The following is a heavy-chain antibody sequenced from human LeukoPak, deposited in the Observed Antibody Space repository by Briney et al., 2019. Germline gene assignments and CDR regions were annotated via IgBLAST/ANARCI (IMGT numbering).Heavy chain of an antibody. CDR2: IYYSGST. CDR3: ARAYNSTGYWNY. Sequence: PSETLSLTCTVSGGSISSYYWSWIRQPPGKGLEWIGYIYYSGSTNYNPSLKSRVTISVDTSKNQFSLKLSSVTAADTAVYYCARAYNSTGYWNYWGQGTLVTVSS. V-gene: IGHV4-59*01. J-gene: IGHJ4*02. D-gene: IGHD3-22*01. CDR1: GGSISSYY.